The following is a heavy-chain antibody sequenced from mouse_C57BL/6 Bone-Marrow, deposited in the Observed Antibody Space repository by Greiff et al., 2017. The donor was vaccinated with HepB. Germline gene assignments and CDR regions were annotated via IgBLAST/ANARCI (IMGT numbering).Heavy chain of an antibody. V-gene: IGHV1-59*01. D-gene: IGHD2-4*01. J-gene: IGHJ3*01. Sequence: QVQLQQPGAELVRPGTSVKLSCKASGYTFTSYWMHWVKQRPGQGLEWIGVIDPSDSYTNYNQKFKGKATLTVDTSSSTAYMQLSSLTSEASAVYYCARVNYDYDEGFAYWGQGTLVTVSA. CDR2: IDPSDSYT. CDR1: GYTFTSYW. CDR3: ARVNYDYDEGFAY.